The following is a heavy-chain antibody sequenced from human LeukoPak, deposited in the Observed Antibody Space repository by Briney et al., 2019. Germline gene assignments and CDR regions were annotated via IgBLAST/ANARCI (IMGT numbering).Heavy chain of an antibody. CDR3: ARDRSTMVRGVIITRGFDY. Sequence: SETLSLTCTVSGGSISSSSYYWSWIRQPPGKGLEWIGYIYYSGSTNYNPSLKSRVTISVDTSKNQFSLKLSSVTAADTAVYYCARDRSTMVRGVIITRGFDYWGQGTLVTVSS. CDR1: GGSISSSSYY. CDR2: IYYSGST. V-gene: IGHV4-61*01. D-gene: IGHD3-10*01. J-gene: IGHJ4*02.